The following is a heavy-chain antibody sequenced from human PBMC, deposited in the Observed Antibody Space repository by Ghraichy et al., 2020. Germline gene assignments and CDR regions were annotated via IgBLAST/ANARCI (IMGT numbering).Heavy chain of an antibody. Sequence: SETLSLTCTVSGGSISSYYWSWIRQPPGKGLEWIGYIYTSGSTNYNPSLKSRVTISVDTSKNQFSLKLSSVTAADTAVYYCARHPYGGSGFDYWGQGTLVTVSS. D-gene: IGHD4-23*01. CDR3: ARHPYGGSGFDY. CDR1: GGSISSYY. CDR2: IYTSGST. J-gene: IGHJ4*02. V-gene: IGHV4-4*09.